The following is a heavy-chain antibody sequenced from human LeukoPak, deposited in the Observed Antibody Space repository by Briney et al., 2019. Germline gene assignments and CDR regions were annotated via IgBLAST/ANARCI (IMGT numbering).Heavy chain of an antibody. D-gene: IGHD3-9*01. CDR1: GFSLSTSGAG. CDR2: IYWNDDK. Sequence: SGPTLVKPTQTLTLTCTFSGFSLSTSGAGVGWIRQPPGKALEWLALIYWNDDKRYSPSLKSRLTITKDTSKNQVILTMTNMDPVDTATYYCAHRQGYYDILTGYLPTYNWFDPWGQGTLVTVSS. V-gene: IGHV2-5*01. J-gene: IGHJ5*02. CDR3: AHRQGYYDILTGYLPTYNWFDP.